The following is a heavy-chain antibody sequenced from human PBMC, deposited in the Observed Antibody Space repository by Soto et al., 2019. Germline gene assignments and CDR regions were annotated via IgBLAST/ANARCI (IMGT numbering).Heavy chain of an antibody. CDR2: IYHSWGS. V-gene: IGHV4-4*02. J-gene: IGHJ6*02. D-gene: IGHD3-10*01. Sequence: PSETLSLTCAVSGGSISSSNWWSWVRQPPGKGLEWIGEIYHSWGSSYNPSLQSRVAISLDTSKSQFSLKVTSVTATDTAVYYCARQGFGPLHGLVDVWGQGTTVTVSS. CDR3: ARQGFGPLHGLVDV. CDR1: GGSISSSNW.